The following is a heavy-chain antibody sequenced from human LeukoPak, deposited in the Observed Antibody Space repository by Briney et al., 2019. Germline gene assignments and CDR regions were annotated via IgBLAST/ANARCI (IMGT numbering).Heavy chain of an antibody. J-gene: IGHJ6*02. CDR2: IKQDGSEK. V-gene: IGHV3-7*01. CDR3: ARGYFDWSPGDYGMDV. CDR1: GFTFSSYW. Sequence: GGSLRLSCAASGFTFSSYWMSWVRQAPGKGLEWVANIKQDGSEKYYVDSVKGRFTISRDNDKNSLYLQMNSLRAEDTAVYYCARGYFDWSPGDYGMDVWGQGTTVTVSS. D-gene: IGHD3-9*01.